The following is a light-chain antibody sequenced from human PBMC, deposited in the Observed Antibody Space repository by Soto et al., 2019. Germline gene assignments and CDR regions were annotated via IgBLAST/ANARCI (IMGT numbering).Light chain of an antibody. CDR3: QQRNVWPPIT. V-gene: IGKV3-11*01. CDR1: QSIRTS. CDR2: DAS. J-gene: IGKJ5*01. Sequence: EVVWTQSPATLSLSPGERATLSCRASQSIRTSLAWYQQKPGQAPRLVLFDASNRANGVPARFGGSGSGTDLTLTINSLEPEDFAVYYCQQRNVWPPITFGQGTRLEIK.